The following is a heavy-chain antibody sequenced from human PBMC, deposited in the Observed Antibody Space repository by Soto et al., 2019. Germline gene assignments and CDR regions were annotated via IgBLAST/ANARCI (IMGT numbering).Heavy chain of an antibody. CDR2: ISYGGNNK. V-gene: IGHV3-30-3*01. CDR1: GFTFSASV. D-gene: IGHD3-22*01. Sequence: QVQLVESGGGVVQPGGSLRLSCAASGFTFSASVMHWVRQAPGKGLEWMAIISYGGNNKYYADSVKGRFTNSRDISESTLYLQMNSLRAEDTAVYYCAREEFKDGRGHFDYWGQGTLVSVSS. CDR3: AREEFKDGRGHFDY. J-gene: IGHJ4*02.